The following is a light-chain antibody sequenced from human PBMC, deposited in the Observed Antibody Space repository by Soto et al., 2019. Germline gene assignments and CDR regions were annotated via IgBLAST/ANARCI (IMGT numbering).Light chain of an antibody. J-gene: IGKJ1*01. CDR3: QQYHSYSA. CDR1: QTISSW. CDR2: KAS. V-gene: IGKV1-5*03. Sequence: DIQMTQSPSTLSGSVGDRVTSTCRASQTISSWLAWYQQKPGKAPKVLIYKASNLESGVPSRFSGSGSGTEFTLSISSLQPDDFATYYCQQYHSYSAFGQGTKVDI.